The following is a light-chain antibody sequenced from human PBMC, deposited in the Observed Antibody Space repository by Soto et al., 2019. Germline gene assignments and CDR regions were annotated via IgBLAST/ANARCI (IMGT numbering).Light chain of an antibody. CDR2: DAS. CDR3: QQFNNYPIT. V-gene: IGKV1D-13*01. CDR1: QGISSA. Sequence: AIQLTQSPSSLSASVGDRVTITCRASQGISSALAWYQQKPGKAPKLLIYDASSLESGVPSRFSGSGSGTDFTLTISSLQPEDFATYYCQQFNNYPITFGQETRLEIK. J-gene: IGKJ5*01.